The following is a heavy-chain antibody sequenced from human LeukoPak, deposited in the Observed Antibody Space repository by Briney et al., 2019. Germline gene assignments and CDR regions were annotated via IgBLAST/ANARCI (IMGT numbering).Heavy chain of an antibody. CDR1: GGSISSGGYY. CDR3: ARDTTLDY. J-gene: IGHJ4*02. V-gene: IGHV4-31*03. D-gene: IGHD1-1*01. CDR2: IYFSGST. Sequence: SETLSLTCTVSGGSISSGGYYWSWIRQHPGKGLEWIGNIYFSGSTYYNPSLKSRVIISVDTSKNQFSLKVSSVTAADTAVYYCARDTTLDYWGQGTLVTVSS.